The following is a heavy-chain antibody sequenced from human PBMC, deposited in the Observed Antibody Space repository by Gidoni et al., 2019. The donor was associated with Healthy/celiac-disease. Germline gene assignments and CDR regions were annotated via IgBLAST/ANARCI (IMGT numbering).Heavy chain of an antibody. J-gene: IGHJ6*02. CDR2: IWYDGSNK. Sequence: QVQLVESGGGVVQPGRSLRLSCAASGFTFSSYGMHWVRQAPGKGLEWVAVIWYDGSNKYYADYVKGRFTISRDNSKNTLYLQMNSLRAEDTAVYYCAREPQGWKGSSWYSIADYYGMDVWGQGTTVTVSS. CDR3: AREPQGWKGSSWYSIADYYGMDV. D-gene: IGHD6-13*01. V-gene: IGHV3-33*01. CDR1: GFTFSSYG.